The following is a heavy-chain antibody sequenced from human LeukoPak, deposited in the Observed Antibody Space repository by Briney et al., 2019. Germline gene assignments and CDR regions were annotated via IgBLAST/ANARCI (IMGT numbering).Heavy chain of an antibody. V-gene: IGHV5-51*01. CDR3: ARNRGYRYYYYYGLDV. CDR2: IYPGDSDT. CDR1: GYSFTSYW. J-gene: IGHJ6*02. Sequence: GESLKISCKGSGYSFTSYWIGWVRQMPGKGLEWMGIIYPGDSDTRYSPSFQGQVTISADKSISTAYLQWSSLKASDTAMYYCARNRGYRYYYYYGLDVWGQGTTVTVSS. D-gene: IGHD5-12*01.